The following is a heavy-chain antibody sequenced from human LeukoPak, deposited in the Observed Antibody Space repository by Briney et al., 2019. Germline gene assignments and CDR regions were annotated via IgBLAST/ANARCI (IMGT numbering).Heavy chain of an antibody. CDR1: VYSFTNYG. D-gene: IGHD5-18*01. Sequence: ASVKVSCKASVYSFTNYGITWVRQAPGQGLEWMGWISAYHGNTNYAQKFQGRVTMTTDTSTSTAYMELRSLRSDDTAVYYCARDRRYSYGTDAFDIWGQGTMVTVSS. CDR2: ISAYHGNT. CDR3: ARDRRYSYGTDAFDI. J-gene: IGHJ3*02. V-gene: IGHV1-18*01.